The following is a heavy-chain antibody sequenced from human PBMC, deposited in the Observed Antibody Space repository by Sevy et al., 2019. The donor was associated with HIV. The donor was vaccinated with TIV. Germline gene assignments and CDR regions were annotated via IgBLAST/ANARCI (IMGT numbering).Heavy chain of an antibody. D-gene: IGHD2-2*01. CDR3: AKGPHSTTSNPGEYYYYYGMDV. CDR2: ISYDGSNK. Sequence: GESLKISCAASGFTFSNYGMHWVRQAPGKGLEWVALISYDGSNKYDADSVKGRFTISRDNSKNTLYLQMSSLRAEDTAVYYCAKGPHSTTSNPGEYYYYYGMDVWGQGTTVTVSS. V-gene: IGHV3-30*18. J-gene: IGHJ6*02. CDR1: GFTFSNYG.